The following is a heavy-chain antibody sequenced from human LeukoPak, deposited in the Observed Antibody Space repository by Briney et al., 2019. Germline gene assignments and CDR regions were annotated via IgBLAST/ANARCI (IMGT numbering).Heavy chain of an antibody. D-gene: IGHD2-2*01. J-gene: IGHJ5*02. CDR2: ISAYNGNT. CDR3: ARASHCSSTSCYSSWFDP. V-gene: IGHV1-18*01. Sequence: ASVKVSCKASGYTFTSYGISWVRQAPGQGLEWMGWISAYNGNTNYAQKLQGRVTMTTDTSTSTAYMELRSLRSDDTAVYNCARASHCSSTSCYSSWFDPWGQGTLVTVSS. CDR1: GYTFTSYG.